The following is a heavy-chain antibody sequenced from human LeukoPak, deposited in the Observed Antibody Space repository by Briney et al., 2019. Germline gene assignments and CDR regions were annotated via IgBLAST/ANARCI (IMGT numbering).Heavy chain of an antibody. D-gene: IGHD6-6*01. CDR2: IIPIFGTA. Sequence: SVKVSCKASGGTFSSYAISWVRQAPGQGLEWMGGIIPIFGTANYAQKFQGRVTITADESTSTAYMELSSLRSEDTAVYYCAREDSSSSCLDYWGQGTLVTVSS. J-gene: IGHJ4*02. CDR3: AREDSSSSCLDY. CDR1: GGTFSSYA. V-gene: IGHV1-69*01.